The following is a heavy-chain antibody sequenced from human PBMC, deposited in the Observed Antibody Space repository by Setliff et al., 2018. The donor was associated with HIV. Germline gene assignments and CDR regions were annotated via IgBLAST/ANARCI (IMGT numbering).Heavy chain of an antibody. CDR3: ARGRFVGFDY. V-gene: IGHV4-61*02. CDR1: DGSISTGSYY. J-gene: IGHJ4*02. Sequence: PSETLSLTCTVADGSISTGSYYWSWVRQPAGRGLEWIGRIYTSGSTNYNPSLKSRVTMSVDTSKNQFSLNLTSVTAADTAVYYCARGRFVGFDYWGQGKMVTVSS. CDR2: IYTSGST. D-gene: IGHD3-16*02.